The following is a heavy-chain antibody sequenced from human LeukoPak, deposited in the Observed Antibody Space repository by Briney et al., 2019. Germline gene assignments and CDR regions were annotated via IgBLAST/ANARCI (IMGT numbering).Heavy chain of an antibody. V-gene: IGHV4-59*08. J-gene: IGHJ4*02. CDR1: GGSFSSYY. D-gene: IGHD3-22*01. CDR2: IYYSGST. CDR3: ARTTYYYDSSGSYYFDY. Sequence: SETLSLTCAVYGGSFSSYYWSWIRQPPGKGLEWIGYIYYSGSTNYNPSLKSRVTISVDTSKNQFSLKLSSVTAADTAVYYCARTTYYYDSSGSYYFDYWGQGTLVTVSS.